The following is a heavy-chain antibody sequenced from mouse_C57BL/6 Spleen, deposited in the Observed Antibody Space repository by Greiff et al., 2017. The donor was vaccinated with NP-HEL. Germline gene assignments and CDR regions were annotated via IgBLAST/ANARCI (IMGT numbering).Heavy chain of an antibody. D-gene: IGHD1-1*01. J-gene: IGHJ1*03. CDR1: GYTFTSYW. V-gene: IGHV1-52*01. Sequence: QVQLQQPGAELVRPGSSVKLSCKASGYTFTSYWMHWVKQRPIQGLEWIGNIDPSDSETHYNQKFKDKATLTVDKSSSTAYMQLSSLTSEDSAVYYCARGGATVVAENVWGTGTTVTVSS. CDR3: ARGGATVVAENV. CDR2: IDPSDSET.